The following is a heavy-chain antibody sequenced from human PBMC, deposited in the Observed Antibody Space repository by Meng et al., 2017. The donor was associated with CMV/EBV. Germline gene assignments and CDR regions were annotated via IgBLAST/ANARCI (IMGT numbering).Heavy chain of an antibody. Sequence: ASVKVSCKASGYTFTSYDINWVRQATGQGLEWMGWMNPNSGNTGYAQKFQGRVTITRNTSISTAYMELSSLRSEDTAVYYCARVRNWNPGFDPWGQGTLVTVS. CDR1: GYTFTSYD. J-gene: IGHJ5*02. D-gene: IGHD1-20*01. V-gene: IGHV1-8*03. CDR2: MNPNSGNT. CDR3: ARVRNWNPGFDP.